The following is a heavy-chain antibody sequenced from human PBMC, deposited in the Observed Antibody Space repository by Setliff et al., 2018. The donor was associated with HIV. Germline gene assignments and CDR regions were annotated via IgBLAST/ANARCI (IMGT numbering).Heavy chain of an antibody. Sequence: LSCAASGFTFSAYAMHWVRQAPGRGLEWVSDIIGSGGVTYYVDSVKGRFTVSRDNATNSMYLQMNSLRAEDTAVYYCARAVAGPNGFDYRGQGTLVTVSS. CDR1: GFTFSAYA. CDR3: ARAVAGPNGFDY. CDR2: IIGSGGVT. V-gene: IGHV3-23*01. D-gene: IGHD6-19*01. J-gene: IGHJ4*02.